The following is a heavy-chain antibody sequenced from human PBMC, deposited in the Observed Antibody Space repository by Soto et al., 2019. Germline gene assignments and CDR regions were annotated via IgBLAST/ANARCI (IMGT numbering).Heavy chain of an antibody. CDR2: IIPILGIA. CDR1: GGTFSSYT. CDR3: ARVFDYGLWYFDY. D-gene: IGHD4-17*01. Sequence: KVSCKASGGTFSSYTISWVRQAPGQGLEWMGRIIPILGIANYAQKFQGRVTITADKSTSTAYMELSSLRSEDTAVYYCARVFDYGLWYFDYWGQGTLVTVSS. J-gene: IGHJ4*02. V-gene: IGHV1-69*02.